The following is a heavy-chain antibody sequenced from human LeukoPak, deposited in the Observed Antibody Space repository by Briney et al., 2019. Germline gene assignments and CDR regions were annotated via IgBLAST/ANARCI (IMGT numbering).Heavy chain of an antibody. CDR3: AKDHGGIAI. J-gene: IGHJ3*02. V-gene: IGHV3-30*18. D-gene: IGHD6-13*01. CDR2: ISYDGSNK. Sequence: GSLRLSCAASGFTFSSYGMHWGRQAPGKGLEWVAVISYDGSNKYYADSVKGRFTISRDNSKNTLYLQMNSLRAEDTAVYYCAKDHGGIAIWGQGTMVTVSS. CDR1: GFTFSSYG.